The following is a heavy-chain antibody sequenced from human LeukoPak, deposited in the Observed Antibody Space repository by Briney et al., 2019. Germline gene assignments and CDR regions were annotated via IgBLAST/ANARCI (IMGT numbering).Heavy chain of an antibody. CDR2: INHSGST. CDR3: ARPIIPAANGGFDY. Sequence: SETLSLTCAVYGGSFSDYYWSWIRQPPGKGLEWIGEINHSGSTNYNPSLKSRVTISVDTPKNQFSLKLSSVTAADTAVYYCARPIIPAANGGFDYWGQGTLVTVSS. V-gene: IGHV4-34*01. J-gene: IGHJ4*02. CDR1: GGSFSDYY. D-gene: IGHD2-2*01.